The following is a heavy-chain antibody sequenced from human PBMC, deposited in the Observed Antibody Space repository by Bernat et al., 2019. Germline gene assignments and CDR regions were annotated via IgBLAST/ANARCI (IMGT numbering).Heavy chain of an antibody. Sequence: QVQLVESGGGVVQPGRSLRLSCAASGFTFSSYAMHWVRQAPGKGLEWVAVISYDGSNKYYADSVKGRFTISRDNSKNTLYLQMNSLRAEDTAVYYCARSRNGEYYDFWSGYRYYFDYWGQGTLVTVSS. D-gene: IGHD3-3*01. CDR2: ISYDGSNK. CDR1: GFTFSSYA. J-gene: IGHJ4*01. CDR3: ARSRNGEYYDFWSGYRYYFDY. V-gene: IGHV3-30*01.